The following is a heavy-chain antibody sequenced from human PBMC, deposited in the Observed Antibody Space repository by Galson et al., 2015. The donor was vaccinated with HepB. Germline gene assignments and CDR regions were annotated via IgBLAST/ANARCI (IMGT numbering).Heavy chain of an antibody. V-gene: IGHV1-2*04. CDR1: GYTFTGYY. D-gene: IGHD3-16*01. CDR3: ARGVWGDYYYGMDV. J-gene: IGHJ6*02. Sequence: SVKVSCKASGYTFTGYYMHWVRQAPGQGLEWMGWINPNSGGTNYAQKFQGWVTMTRDTSISTAYMELSRLRSDDTAVYYCARGVWGDYYYGMDVWGQGTTVTVSS. CDR2: INPNSGGT.